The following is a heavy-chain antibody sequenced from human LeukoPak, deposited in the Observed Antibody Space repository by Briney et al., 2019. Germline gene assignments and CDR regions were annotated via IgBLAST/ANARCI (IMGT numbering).Heavy chain of an antibody. V-gene: IGHV4-38-2*02. Sequence: PSETLSLTCIVSGYSISSGYYWGWIRQPPGKGLEWIGSIYHSGSTYYNPSLKSRVTISVDTSKNQFSPKLSSVTAADPAVYYCAREEMGVPAANPYYYYSYMDVWGKGTTVTVSS. D-gene: IGHD2-2*01. CDR2: IYHSGST. CDR1: GYSISSGYY. CDR3: AREEMGVPAANPYYYYSYMDV. J-gene: IGHJ6*03.